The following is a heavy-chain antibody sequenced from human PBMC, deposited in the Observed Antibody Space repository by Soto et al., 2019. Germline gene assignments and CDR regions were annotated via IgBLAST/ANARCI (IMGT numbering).Heavy chain of an antibody. CDR2: IFWDDDK. CDR3: ARIIGYSSSWYDIDY. CDR1: GFSLSTTGVG. V-gene: IGHV2-5*02. J-gene: IGHJ4*02. D-gene: IGHD6-13*01. Sequence: SGPTLVNPTQTLTLTCTFSGFSLSTTGVGVGWIRQPPGKALEWLALIFWDDDKRYSPSLKSRLTITKDTFKNQVVLTMTNMDPVDTATYYCARIIGYSSSWYDIDYWGQGTLVTISS.